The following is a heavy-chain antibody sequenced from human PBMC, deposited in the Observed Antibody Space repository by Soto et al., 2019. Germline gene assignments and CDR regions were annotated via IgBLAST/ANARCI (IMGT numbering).Heavy chain of an antibody. CDR1: GGSISSSSYY. Sequence: SETLSLTCTVSGGSISSSSYYWCWIRQPPGKGLEWIGSIYYSGSTYYNPSLKSRVTISVDTSKNQFSLKLSSVTAADTAVYYCARHALFLLFGELFPSYYFAYRGQGTPVTVSA. CDR3: ARHALFLLFGELFPSYYFAY. J-gene: IGHJ4*02. D-gene: IGHD3-10*01. CDR2: IYYSGST. V-gene: IGHV4-39*01.